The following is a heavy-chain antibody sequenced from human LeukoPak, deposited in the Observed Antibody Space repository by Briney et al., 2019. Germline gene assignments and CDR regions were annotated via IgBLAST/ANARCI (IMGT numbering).Heavy chain of an antibody. Sequence: GGSLLLSCSAHGLRLSCAGMHWVRQAPGKGLEWVAVIWYDGSNKYYADSVKGRFTSSRDNAKNTLYLQMNSLRAEDTAVYYCAIDGPGRVSPDYWGQGTLVTVSS. CDR3: AIDGPGRVSPDY. J-gene: IGHJ4*02. D-gene: IGHD6-13*01. V-gene: IGHV3-33*01. CDR2: IWYDGSNK. CDR1: GLRLSCAG.